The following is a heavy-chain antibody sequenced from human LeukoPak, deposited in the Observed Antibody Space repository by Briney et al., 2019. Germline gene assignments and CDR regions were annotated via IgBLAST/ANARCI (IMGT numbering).Heavy chain of an antibody. CDR3: ARHEVVVPFFDY. CDR2: ISFGGSP. D-gene: IGHD2-15*01. J-gene: IGHJ4*02. CDR1: GGSIINSY. Sequence: SETLSLSCTVSGGSIINSYWSWIRQPPGKGLEWIGYISFGGSPNYSPSLKSRVTMSVDTSENQFSLKLSSVTAADTALYYCARHEVVVPFFDYWGQGTLVTVSS. V-gene: IGHV4-59*08.